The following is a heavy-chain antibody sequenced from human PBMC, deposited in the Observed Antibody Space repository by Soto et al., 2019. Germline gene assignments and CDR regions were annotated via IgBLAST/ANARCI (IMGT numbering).Heavy chain of an antibody. D-gene: IGHD3-3*01. Sequence: ASVKVSCKASGGTFSSYAISWVRQAPGHGLEWMGGIIPIFGTANYAQKFQGRVTITADESTSTAYMELSSLRSEDTAVYYCARDRPYYDFWSGYYDVWGQGTTVTVSS. J-gene: IGHJ6*02. CDR2: IIPIFGTA. CDR1: GGTFSSYA. V-gene: IGHV1-69*13. CDR3: ARDRPYYDFWSGYYDV.